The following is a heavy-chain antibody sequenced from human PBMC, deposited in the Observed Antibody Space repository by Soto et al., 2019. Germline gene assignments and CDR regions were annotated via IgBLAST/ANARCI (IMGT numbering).Heavy chain of an antibody. CDR1: GGTFSSYA. Sequence: QVQLVQSGAEVKKPGSSVKVSCKASGGTFSSYAISWVRRAPGQGLEWMGGIIPIFGTANYAQKCQGRVRITAEESTSTAYMELSSLRSEDTAVYYCARGGTGYCSGGSCYYFDYWGQGTLVTVSS. V-gene: IGHV1-69*01. CDR3: ARGGTGYCSGGSCYYFDY. J-gene: IGHJ4*02. D-gene: IGHD2-15*01. CDR2: IIPIFGTA.